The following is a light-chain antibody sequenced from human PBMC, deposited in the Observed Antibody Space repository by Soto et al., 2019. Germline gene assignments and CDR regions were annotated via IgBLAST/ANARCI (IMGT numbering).Light chain of an antibody. J-gene: IGKJ1*01. CDR3: LQDYGDSWT. Sequence: IQMTQSPSSLSSSVGEKIIITCLASRDVGSDVSWYQQKPGQAPKLLIYAASNLYTGVPSRFSGSRSGTEFTLTISSLQPEDFASYYCLQDYGDSWTFGQGTKVDIK. CDR2: AAS. CDR1: RDVGSD. V-gene: IGKV1-6*01.